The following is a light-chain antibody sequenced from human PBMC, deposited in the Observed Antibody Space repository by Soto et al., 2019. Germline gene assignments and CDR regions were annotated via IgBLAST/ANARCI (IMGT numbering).Light chain of an antibody. CDR2: GAS. Sequence: EIVLTQSPGTLSLSPGERVTLSCRASQSVTSNHLAWYQQKPGQAPRLLIHGASSRATGISDRFSGSGSGTDFTLSISRLEPEDFAVYYCQQYGGSQWTLGQGTKVDIK. CDR3: QQYGGSQWT. CDR1: QSVTSNH. V-gene: IGKV3-20*01. J-gene: IGKJ1*01.